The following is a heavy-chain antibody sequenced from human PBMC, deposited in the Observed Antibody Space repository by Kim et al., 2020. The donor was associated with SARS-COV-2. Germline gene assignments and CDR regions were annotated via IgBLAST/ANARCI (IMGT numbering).Heavy chain of an antibody. J-gene: IGHJ4*02. D-gene: IGHD4-17*01. CDR3: AKEARYGGNSRGWYFDY. Sequence: VKGRFTISRDNSRNFLYLQMNSLRAEDTALYYCAKEARYGGNSRGWYFDYWGQGTLVTVSS. V-gene: IGHV3-43D*03.